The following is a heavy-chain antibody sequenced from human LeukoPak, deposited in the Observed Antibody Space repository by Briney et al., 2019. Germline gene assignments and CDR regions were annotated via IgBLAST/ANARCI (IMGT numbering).Heavy chain of an antibody. CDR2: IRYDGSNK. V-gene: IGHV3-30*02. CDR3: AKDISRGYSGYVQIGGFDY. J-gene: IGHJ4*02. CDR1: GFTFSSYG. D-gene: IGHD5-12*01. Sequence: SGGSLRLSRAASGFTFSSYGMHWVRQAPGKGLEWVAFIRYDGSNKYYADSVKGRFTISRDNSKNTLYLQMNSLRAEDTAVYYCAKDISRGYSGYVQIGGFDYWGQGTLVTVSS.